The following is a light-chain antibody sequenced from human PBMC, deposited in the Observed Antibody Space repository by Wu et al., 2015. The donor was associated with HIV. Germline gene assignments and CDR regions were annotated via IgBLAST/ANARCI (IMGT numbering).Light chain of an antibody. CDR2: SSS. V-gene: IGKV1-8*01. J-gene: IGKJ1*01. CDR3: QQYYHYPPT. Sequence: AIRMTQSPSSISASTGDTVTITCRASQPINNHLAWYQQKPGRAPKLLIYSSSTSQTGVPSRFSGSGSGTDFTLTIDCLQSEDFSIYYCQQYYHYPPTFGQGTKVEIK. CDR1: QPINNH.